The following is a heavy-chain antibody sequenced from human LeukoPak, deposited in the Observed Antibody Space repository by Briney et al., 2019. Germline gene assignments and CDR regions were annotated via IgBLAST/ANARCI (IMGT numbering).Heavy chain of an antibody. V-gene: IGHV3-74*01. CDR1: GFTFSSYW. D-gene: IGHD2-15*01. CDR3: ARVPGGNSYYYYMDV. J-gene: IGHJ6*03. CDR2: INSDGSST. Sequence: GGSLRLSCAASGFTFSSYWMHWVRQTPGKGLVWVSRINSDGSSTSYADSVKGRFTISRDNAKNTLYLQMNSLRAEDTAVYYCARVPGGNSYYYYMDVWGKGTTVTVSS.